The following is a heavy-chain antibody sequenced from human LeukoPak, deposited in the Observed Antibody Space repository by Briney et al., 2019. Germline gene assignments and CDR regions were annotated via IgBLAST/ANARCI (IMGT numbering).Heavy chain of an antibody. CDR3: ARGATYYYDSSGLDY. CDR2: IYTSGST. V-gene: IGHV4-4*07. J-gene: IGHJ4*02. D-gene: IGHD3-22*01. CDR1: GGSISSYY. Sequence: PETLSLTCTVSGGSISSYYWSWIRQPAGKGLEWIGRIYTSGSTNYNPSLKSRVTMSVDTSKNQFSLKLSSVTAADTAVYYCARGATYYYDSSGLDYWGQGTLVTVSS.